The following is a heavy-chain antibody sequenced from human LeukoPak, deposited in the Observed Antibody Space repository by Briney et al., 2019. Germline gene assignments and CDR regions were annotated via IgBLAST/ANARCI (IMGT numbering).Heavy chain of an antibody. CDR2: IWYDGSNK. D-gene: IGHD4-23*01. CDR3: ARDRGTVVVFDY. V-gene: IGHV3-33*01. Sequence: PGRFLRLSCAASGFTFSSYGMHWVRQAPGKGLEWVAVIWYDGSNKYYADSVKGRFTISRDNSKNTLYLQMNSLRAEDTAVYYCARDRGTVVVFDYWGQGTLVTVSS. J-gene: IGHJ4*02. CDR1: GFTFSSYG.